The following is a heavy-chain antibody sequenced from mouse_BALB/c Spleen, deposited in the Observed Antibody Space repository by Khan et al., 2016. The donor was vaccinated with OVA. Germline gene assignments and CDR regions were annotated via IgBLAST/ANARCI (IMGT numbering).Heavy chain of an antibody. V-gene: IGHV14-3*02. CDR2: IDPPNGTT. Sequence: VQLKQSGAELVQSGATLKLSCTASGLTITDTYMHWLQQCPEQGLEWIGRIDPPNGTTKYAPKLQGKATITADTSTNTAYLQLSSLTSEDTAVYYCARMAGNWGQGTTLTVSS. J-gene: IGHJ2*01. CDR3: ARMAGN. CDR1: GLTITDTY.